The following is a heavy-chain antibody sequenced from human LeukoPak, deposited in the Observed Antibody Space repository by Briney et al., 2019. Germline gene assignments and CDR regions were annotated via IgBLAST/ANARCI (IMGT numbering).Heavy chain of an antibody. CDR3: ARALTVQQRLAFDY. J-gene: IGHJ4*02. CDR1: GFTFSSYA. CDR2: ISYDGSNK. V-gene: IGHV3-30*04. Sequence: GGSLRLSCAASGFTFSSYAMHWVRQAPGKGLEWVAVISYDGSNKYYADSVKGRFTISRDNSKNTLYLQMNSLRAEDTAVYYCARALTVQQRLAFDYWGKGTLVTVSS. D-gene: IGHD6-25*01.